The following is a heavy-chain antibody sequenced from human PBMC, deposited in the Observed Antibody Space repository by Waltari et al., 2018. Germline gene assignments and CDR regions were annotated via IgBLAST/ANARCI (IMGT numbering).Heavy chain of an antibody. CDR1: GGSISRYY. CDR3: AASEAYDSSGYGAFDI. Sequence: QVQLQESGPGLVKPSETLSLTCTVSGGSISRYYWSWIRQHAGKGLDWIVRIYTSGSTNYNPSLKSRVTMSVDTSKNQFSLKLSSVTAADTAVYYCAASEAYDSSGYGAFDIWGQGTMVTVSS. V-gene: IGHV4-4*07. CDR2: IYTSGST. D-gene: IGHD3-22*01. J-gene: IGHJ3*02.